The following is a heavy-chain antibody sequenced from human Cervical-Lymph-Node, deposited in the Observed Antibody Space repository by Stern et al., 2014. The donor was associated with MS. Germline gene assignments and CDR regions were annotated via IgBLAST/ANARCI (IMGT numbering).Heavy chain of an antibody. CDR2: IYYSGST. Sequence: QVQLQESGPGLVKPSQTLSLTCTVSGGSISSGGYYWSWIRQHPGKGLEWIGYIYYSGSTYYNPSLKSRVTISVDTSKNQFSLKLSSVTAADTAVYYCARSIVATIRANWFDPWGQGTLVTVSS. D-gene: IGHD5-12*01. CDR3: ARSIVATIRANWFDP. CDR1: GGSISSGGYY. V-gene: IGHV4-31*03. J-gene: IGHJ5*02.